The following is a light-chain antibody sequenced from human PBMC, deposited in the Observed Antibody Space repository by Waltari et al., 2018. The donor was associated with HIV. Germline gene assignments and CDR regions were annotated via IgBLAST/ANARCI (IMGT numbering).Light chain of an antibody. Sequence: EIVLTQSPDSLAVSLGERATIRCEYSQRLLDPANHQNYLAWFQQKTGQPPRLLIYWASTRESGVPARFSGSGSGTDFTLTISSLQAEDVALYFCHQFYVTPETFGPGTRV. J-gene: IGKJ3*01. CDR3: HQFYVTPET. CDR1: QRLLDPANHQNY. V-gene: IGKV4-1*01. CDR2: WAS.